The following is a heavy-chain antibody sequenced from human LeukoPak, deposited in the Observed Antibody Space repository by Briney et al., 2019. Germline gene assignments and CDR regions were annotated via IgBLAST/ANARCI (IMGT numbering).Heavy chain of an antibody. CDR2: IRYDGSSK. J-gene: IGHJ4*02. D-gene: IGHD3-16*02. Sequence: GRSLRHSCAASGFTFSSYGMHWVRQAPGKGLEWVALIRYDGSSKHYADSVRGRFTISRDNSKNTLYLQMNSLRAEDTAVYYCARDFELSHWGQGTLVTVSS. CDR1: GFTFSSYG. CDR3: ARDFELSH. V-gene: IGHV3-33*01.